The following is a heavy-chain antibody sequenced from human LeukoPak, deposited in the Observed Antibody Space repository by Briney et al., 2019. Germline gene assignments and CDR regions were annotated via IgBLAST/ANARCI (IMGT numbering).Heavy chain of an antibody. V-gene: IGHV4-31*11. CDR1: GVPITSGGYY. J-gene: IGHJ4*02. CDR3: ARGPVRDYSNY. D-gene: IGHD4-11*01. Sequence: PSETLSLTCAVSGVPITSGGYYWSWIRQHPGKGLEWLGYIYYSGSTYYSPSLKSRLTISLDTSKNHFSLRLTSVTAADTAVYYCARGPVRDYSNYWGQGTLVTVSS. CDR2: IYYSGST.